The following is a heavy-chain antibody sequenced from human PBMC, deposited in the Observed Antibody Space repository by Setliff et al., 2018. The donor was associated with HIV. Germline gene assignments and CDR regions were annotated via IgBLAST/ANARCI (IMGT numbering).Heavy chain of an antibody. D-gene: IGHD6-19*01. V-gene: IGHV1-18*01. CDR1: GYSFARYG. J-gene: IGHJ3*02. Sequence: ASVKVSCKASGYSFARYGLSWVRQAPGQGLEWMGWISGFNGNTKYAQSFQDRLALTTETATSTAYMEMRSLRSDDTAVYFCARVPYRSAWFSGGHDAFDIWGQGTMVTVSS. CDR2: ISGFNGNT. CDR3: ARVPYRSAWFSGGHDAFDI.